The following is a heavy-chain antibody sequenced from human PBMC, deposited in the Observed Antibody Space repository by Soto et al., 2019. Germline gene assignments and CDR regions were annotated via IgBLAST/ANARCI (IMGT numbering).Heavy chain of an antibody. D-gene: IGHD5-12*01. V-gene: IGHV1-3*01. J-gene: IGHJ4*02. CDR2: INAGNGNT. Sequence: KNPTASVKVSCKASGYTFTNYAMHWVRQAPGQRLEWMGWINAGNGNTKYSQKFQGRVTITRDTSASTAYMELSSLRSEDTAVYYCARVSGYYLPDYWAQGTLVTVSS. CDR1: GYTFTNYA. CDR3: ARVSGYYLPDY.